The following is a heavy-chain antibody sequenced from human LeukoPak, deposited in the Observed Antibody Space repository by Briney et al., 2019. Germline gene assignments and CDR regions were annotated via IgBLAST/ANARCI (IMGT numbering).Heavy chain of an antibody. CDR2: ISSSSSTI. CDR1: GFTFSSYN. V-gene: IGHV3-48*01. D-gene: IGHD3-16*01. Sequence: PGGSLRLSCAASGFTFSSYNMHWVRQAPGKGLGWVSYISSSSSTIYYADSVKGRFTISRDNAKNSLYLQMNSLRGEDTAVYYCARDLNGGWQYYYYYYGMDVWGQGTTVTVSS. J-gene: IGHJ6*02. CDR3: ARDLNGGWQYYYYYYGMDV.